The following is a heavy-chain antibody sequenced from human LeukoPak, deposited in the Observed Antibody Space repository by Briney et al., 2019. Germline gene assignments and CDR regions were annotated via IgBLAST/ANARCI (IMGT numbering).Heavy chain of an antibody. V-gene: IGHV1-2*02. CDR2: INPNSGGT. CDR3: AREYDILTGYYPGLNFDY. CDR1: GYTFTGYY. D-gene: IGHD3-9*01. J-gene: IGHJ4*02. Sequence: GASVKVSCKASGYTFTGYYMHWVRQAPGQGLEWMGWINPNSGGTNYAQKFQGRVTMTRDTSISTAYMELSRLRSDDTAVYYCAREYDILTGYYPGLNFDYWGQGTLVTVSS.